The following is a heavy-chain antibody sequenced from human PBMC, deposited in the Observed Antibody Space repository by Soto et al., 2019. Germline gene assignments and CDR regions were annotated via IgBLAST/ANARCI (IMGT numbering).Heavy chain of an antibody. CDR2: IYYSGST. V-gene: IGHV4-39*07. Sequence: PSETLSLTCTVSGGSISSSSYYWGWIRQPPGKGLEWIGSIYYSGSTYYNPSLKSRVTISVDTSKNQFSLKLSSVTAADTAVYYCARDLYSSSSGGDAFDIWGQGTMVTVSS. CDR1: GGSISSSSYY. J-gene: IGHJ3*02. CDR3: ARDLYSSSSGGDAFDI. D-gene: IGHD6-6*01.